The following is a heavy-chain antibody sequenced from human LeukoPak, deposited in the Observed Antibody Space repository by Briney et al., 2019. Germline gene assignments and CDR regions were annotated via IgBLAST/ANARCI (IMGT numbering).Heavy chain of an antibody. CDR2: TRDKAKSFTP. J-gene: IGHJ6*02. CDR3: AGGGCGPLNYQYAMDV. D-gene: IGHD1-1*01. V-gene: IGHV3-72*01. Sequence: GGSLRLSCAASGFTFSDHYMDWVRQAPGKGLEWVARTRDKAKSFTPQYPASGKGIFTLARDESITSLYLQINSLKTADTAVYFCAGGGCGPLNYQYAMDVWGQGTTVTVSS. CDR1: GFTFSDHY.